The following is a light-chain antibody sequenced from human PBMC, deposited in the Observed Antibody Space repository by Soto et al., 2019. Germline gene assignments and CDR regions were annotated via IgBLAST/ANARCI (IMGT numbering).Light chain of an antibody. J-gene: IGKJ4*01. CDR1: QSVSSNY. Sequence: EIVLTQSSGTLSLSPGERATLSCRASQSVSSNYLAWYQQKPGQAPRLLIYGASSRATGIPDRFSGSGSGTDFTLTISRLELEDFAVYYCQRYGSSPPGLTFGGGTKVDIK. V-gene: IGKV3-20*01. CDR2: GAS. CDR3: QRYGSSPPGLT.